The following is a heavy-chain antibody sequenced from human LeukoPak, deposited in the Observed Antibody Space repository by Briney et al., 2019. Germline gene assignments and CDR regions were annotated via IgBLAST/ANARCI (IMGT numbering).Heavy chain of an antibody. CDR1: GGSISSGGYS. CDR2: IYDSGST. CDR3: ARSSRRRNWFDP. V-gene: IGHV4-30-4*01. Sequence: SETLSLTCAVSGGSISSGGYSWNWIRQPPGKGLQWIGCIYDSGSTYYSPSLKSRLTISVDTSKNQFSLKLSSVTAADTAVYYCARSSRRRNWFDPWGQGTLVTVSS. J-gene: IGHJ5*02.